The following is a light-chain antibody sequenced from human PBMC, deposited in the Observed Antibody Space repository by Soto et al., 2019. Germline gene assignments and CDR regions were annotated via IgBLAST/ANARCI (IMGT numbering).Light chain of an antibody. V-gene: IGKV3-11*01. Sequence: EIVLTQSPATLSLSPGERATVSCRASQSISSSLAWYQQKPGQAPRLLIYDASTRATGFPARFSGSGSGTDFSLAIGSLEPEDFAVYYCQQRSEWPRTFGQGTTVEIK. CDR2: DAS. CDR1: QSISSS. CDR3: QQRSEWPRT. J-gene: IGKJ1*01.